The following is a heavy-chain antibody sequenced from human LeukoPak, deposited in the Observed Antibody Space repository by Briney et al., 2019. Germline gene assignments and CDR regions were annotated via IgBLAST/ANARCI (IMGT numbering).Heavy chain of an antibody. V-gene: IGHV1-24*01. CDR2: FDPEDGET. D-gene: IGHD2-15*01. J-gene: IGHJ1*01. CDR3: ATGGYCSGGSCYPKYFQH. Sequence: ASVKVSCKASGYTFTSYYMHWVRQAPGKGLEWMGGFDPEDGETIYAQKFQGRVTMTEDASTDTAYMELSSLRSEDTAVYYCATGGYCSGGSCYPKYFQHWGQGTLVTVSS. CDR1: GYTFTSYY.